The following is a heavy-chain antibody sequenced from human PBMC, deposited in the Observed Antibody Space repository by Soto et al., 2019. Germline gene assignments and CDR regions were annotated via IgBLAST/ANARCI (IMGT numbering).Heavy chain of an antibody. D-gene: IGHD6-6*01. CDR2: VSAYIGTT. J-gene: IGHJ4*02. V-gene: IGHV1-18*01. Sequence: ASVKVSCKASGYTFTSYGISWVRQAPGQGPEWVGWVSAYIGTTYYAQKLQGRVTMTADTSTSTAYMELRSLRSDDTALYYCASRSGQLPYYFDYWGQGTLVTVSS. CDR3: ASRSGQLPYYFDY. CDR1: GYTFTSYG.